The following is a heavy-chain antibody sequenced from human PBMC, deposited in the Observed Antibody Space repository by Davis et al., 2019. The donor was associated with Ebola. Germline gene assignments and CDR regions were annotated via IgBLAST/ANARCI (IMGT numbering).Heavy chain of an antibody. V-gene: IGHV4-39*01. CDR1: GASISDSNYF. D-gene: IGHD6-19*01. J-gene: IGHJ4*02. CDR3: ARLYRGVFGSGWYVDS. Sequence: MPGGSLRLSCTVSGASISDSNYFWAWIRQPPGKGLEWIGSVFYSGTPYYNPSLESRISMSGDTSKNQFSLKLSSVTAADTAFYYCARLYRGVFGSGWYVDSWGQGTLVTVSS. CDR2: VFYSGTP.